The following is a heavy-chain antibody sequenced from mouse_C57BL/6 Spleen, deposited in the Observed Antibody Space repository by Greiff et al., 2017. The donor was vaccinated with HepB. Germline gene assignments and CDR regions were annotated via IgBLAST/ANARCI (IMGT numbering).Heavy chain of an antibody. CDR3: ARDRDDGYYWYFDV. Sequence: DVHLVESGGGLVKPGGSLKLSCAASGFTFSSYAMSWVRQTPEKRLEWVATISDGGSYTYYPDNVKGRFTISRDNAKNNLYLQMSHLKSEDTAMYYCARDRDDGYYWYFDVWGTGTTVTVSS. CDR2: ISDGGSYT. D-gene: IGHD2-3*01. CDR1: GFTFSSYA. V-gene: IGHV5-4*01. J-gene: IGHJ1*03.